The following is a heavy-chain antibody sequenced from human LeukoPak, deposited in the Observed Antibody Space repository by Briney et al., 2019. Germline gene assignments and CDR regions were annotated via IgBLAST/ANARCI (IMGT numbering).Heavy chain of an antibody. D-gene: IGHD1-20*01. J-gene: IGHJ4*02. CDR1: GYTFNSYG. CDR3: ARRMSIPGAGRRPLFDY. V-gene: IGHV1-18*01. Sequence: ASVKVSCKASGYTFNSYGINWVRQAPGQGLEWMGWISAYNGHTNCAQKLQDRVTLTTDTSKSTAYVELRSLRSDDTAIYYCARRMSIPGAGRRPLFDYGGQGPLVTVSS. CDR2: ISAYNGHT.